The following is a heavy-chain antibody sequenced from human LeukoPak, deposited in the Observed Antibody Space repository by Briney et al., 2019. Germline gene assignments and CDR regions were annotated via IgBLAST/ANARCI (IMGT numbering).Heavy chain of an antibody. CDR2: IYYSGST. CDR1: GGSISSSSYY. D-gene: IGHD3-9*01. J-gene: IGHJ6*02. CDR3: ARDNRGLNVRFFDWFHYYYAMDV. V-gene: IGHV4-39*07. Sequence: SETLSLTCTVSGGSISSSSYYWGWIRQPPGKGLEWIGSIYYSGSTYYNPSLKSRVTISVDTSKNQFSLKLSSVTAEDTAVYYCARDNRGLNVRFFDWFHYYYAMDVWGQGTTVTVSS.